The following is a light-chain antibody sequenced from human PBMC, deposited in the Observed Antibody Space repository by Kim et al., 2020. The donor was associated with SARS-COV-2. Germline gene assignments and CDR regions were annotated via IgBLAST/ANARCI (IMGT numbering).Light chain of an antibody. CDR2: DVT. CDR3: SSYTPTNTLVV. J-gene: IGLJ2*01. CDR1: NSDIGGYNY. Sequence: QSIPISCTGTNSDIGGYNYVSWYQQHPGKAPKLMIFDVTNRPAGVSDRFSGSKSDNTASLTISGLQAEDEADYYCSSYTPTNTLVVFGGGTQLTVL. V-gene: IGLV2-14*03.